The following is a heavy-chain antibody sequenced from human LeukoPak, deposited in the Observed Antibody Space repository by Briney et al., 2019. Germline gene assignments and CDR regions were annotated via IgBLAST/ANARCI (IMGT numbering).Heavy chain of an antibody. D-gene: IGHD6-19*01. CDR2: ISGSGGST. J-gene: IGHJ4*02. V-gene: IGHV3-23*01. Sequence: PGGSLRLSCAASGLTFSSFAMSWVRQAPGKGLEWVAGISGSGGSTYYADSVKGRFTISRDNSKNTVYLQMNSLRGDDTAVYYCASHIAVAGTQAFDYWGQGTLVTVSS. CDR1: GLTFSSFA. CDR3: ASHIAVAGTQAFDY.